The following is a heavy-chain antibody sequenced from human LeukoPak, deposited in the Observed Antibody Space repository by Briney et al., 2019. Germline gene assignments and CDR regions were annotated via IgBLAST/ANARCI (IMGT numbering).Heavy chain of an antibody. Sequence: ASVKVSCKSSGYTFTTYGINWVRQATGQGLEWMGWMNPNSGNTGYAQKFQGRVTMTRNTSISTAYMELSSLRSDDTAVYYCARGGIAVAPDYWGQGTLVTVSS. D-gene: IGHD6-19*01. V-gene: IGHV1-8*02. J-gene: IGHJ4*02. CDR3: ARGGIAVAPDY. CDR2: MNPNSGNT. CDR1: GYTFTTYG.